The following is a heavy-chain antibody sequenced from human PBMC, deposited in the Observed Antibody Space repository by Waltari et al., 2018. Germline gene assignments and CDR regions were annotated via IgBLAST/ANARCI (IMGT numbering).Heavy chain of an antibody. J-gene: IGHJ2*01. CDR3: ARGYTWYFDL. Sequence: QVQLVQSGAEVKKSGASVKVSCKASGYSFTSSDINWVRQATGQGLEWMGWMNPNSGNTGYAQKFQGRVTITRDTSISTAYMELSSLRSEDTAVYYCARGYTWYFDLWGRGTLVTVSS. CDR1: GYSFTSSD. CDR2: MNPNSGNT. V-gene: IGHV1-8*03.